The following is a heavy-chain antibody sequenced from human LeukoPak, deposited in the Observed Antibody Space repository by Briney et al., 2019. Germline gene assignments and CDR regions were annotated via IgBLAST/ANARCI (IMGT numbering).Heavy chain of an antibody. CDR2: ISAYNGNT. D-gene: IGHD6-19*01. V-gene: IGHV1-18*01. J-gene: IGHJ3*02. CDR1: GYTFTSYG. CDR3: ARDPNSSGWYGDAFDI. Sequence: SSVTVSCKASGYTFTSYGISWVRQAPGQGLEWMGWISAYNGNTNYAQKLQGRVTMTTDTSTSTAYMELRSLRSDDTAVYYCARDPNSSGWYGDAFDIWGQGTMVTVSS.